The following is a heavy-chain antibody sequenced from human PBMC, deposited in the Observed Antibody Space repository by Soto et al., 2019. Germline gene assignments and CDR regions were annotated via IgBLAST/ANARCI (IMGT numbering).Heavy chain of an antibody. CDR1: GVSISSSSYY. J-gene: IGHJ4*02. Sequence: SETLSLTCAVSGVSISSSSYYWGWIRQPPGKGLEWIGTIYYGGSSYSNPSLKSRVTISLDTSKNQFSLTLTSVTAADTAVYYCARRGSYWGQGTLVTVSS. V-gene: IGHV4-39*01. CDR2: IYYGGSS. CDR3: ARRGSY.